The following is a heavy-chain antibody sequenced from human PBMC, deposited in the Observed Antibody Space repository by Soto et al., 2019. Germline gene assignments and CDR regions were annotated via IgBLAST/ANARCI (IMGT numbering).Heavy chain of an antibody. CDR2: AAYSGGT. D-gene: IGHD2-15*01. V-gene: IGHV4-39*01. J-gene: IGHJ4*02. CDR3: SKVVVGATSHSDFDD. Sequence: SETLSLTCTVSGGSIANNNYFWGWVRQPPGKGLEWIGSAAYSGGTYKNPSLKSRVTVSVDTSKNQFSLKLTSVTAAYTAVYYCSKVVVGATSHSDFDDWSQGTRVTVSS. CDR1: GGSIANNNYF.